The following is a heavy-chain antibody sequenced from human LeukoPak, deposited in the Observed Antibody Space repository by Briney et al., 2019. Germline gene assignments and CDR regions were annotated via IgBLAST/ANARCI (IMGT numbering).Heavy chain of an antibody. J-gene: IGHJ4*02. CDR1: GGSISSYY. V-gene: IGHV4-59*08. CDR3: ARHFAYSSSSYFDY. D-gene: IGHD6-6*01. Sequence: PSETLSLTCTVSGGSISSYYWSWFGQPPGKGLEGMGYISYTGSTNYNPSLKSRVTMFEDKSKNQFSLRPSSVTVADTAVYYCARHFAYSSSSYFDYWGQGSLVTVSS. CDR2: ISYTGST.